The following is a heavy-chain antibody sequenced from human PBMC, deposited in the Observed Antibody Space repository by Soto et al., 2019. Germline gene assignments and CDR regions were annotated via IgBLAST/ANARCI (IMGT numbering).Heavy chain of an antibody. D-gene: IGHD2-2*01. J-gene: IGHJ6*02. V-gene: IGHV1-69*06. CDR2: IIPIFGTA. Sequence: GASVKVSCKASGGTFSSYAISWVRQAPGQGLEWMGGIIPIFGTANYAQKFQGRVTITADKSTSTAYMELSSLRSEDTAVYYCARVGNCSSTSCYFLHGMDVWGQGTTVTVSS. CDR3: ARVGNCSSTSCYFLHGMDV. CDR1: GGTFSSYA.